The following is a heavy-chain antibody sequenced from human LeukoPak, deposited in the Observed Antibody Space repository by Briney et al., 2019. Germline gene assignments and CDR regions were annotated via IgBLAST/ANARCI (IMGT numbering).Heavy chain of an antibody. Sequence: SETLTLTCTVSGGSISSYYWSWIRQPPGKGLEWIGYIYYSGSTNYNPSLKSRVTISVDTSKNQFSLKLSSVTAADTAVYYCARDVWEYYDFWSGFSLGQDYWGQGTLVTVSS. CDR2: IYYSGST. CDR1: GGSISSYY. V-gene: IGHV4-59*12. CDR3: ARDVWEYYDFWSGFSLGQDY. J-gene: IGHJ4*02. D-gene: IGHD3-3*01.